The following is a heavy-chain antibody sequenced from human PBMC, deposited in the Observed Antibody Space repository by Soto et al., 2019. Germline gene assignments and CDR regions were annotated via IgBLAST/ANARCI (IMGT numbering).Heavy chain of an antibody. V-gene: IGHV3-9*01. CDR3: AAGDIVVVVAADDYYYMDV. CDR1: GFTFDDYA. CDR2: ISWNSGSI. Sequence: GGSLRLSCAASGFTFDDYAMHWVRQAPGKGLEWVSGISWNSGSIGYADSVKGRFTISRDNAKNSLYLQMNSLRAEDTALYYCAAGDIVVVVAADDYYYMDVWGKWTTVTVSS. J-gene: IGHJ6*03. D-gene: IGHD2-15*01.